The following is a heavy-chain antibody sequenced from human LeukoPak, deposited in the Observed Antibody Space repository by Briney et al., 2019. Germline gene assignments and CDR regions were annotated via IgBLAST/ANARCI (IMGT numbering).Heavy chain of an antibody. J-gene: IGHJ4*02. CDR2: ISYDGSNQ. D-gene: IGHD3-16*01. V-gene: IGHV3-30*18. CDR3: GKGGGGGVGGVIDY. Sequence: GGSLRLSCAGSGFPFSDYGIHWVRQAPGKGLEWVAVISYDGSNQYYADSVKGRFTISRDNSKNTLYLQLNRLRAEDTAVYLCGKGGGGGVGGVIDYWGQGTLVTVSS. CDR1: GFPFSDYG.